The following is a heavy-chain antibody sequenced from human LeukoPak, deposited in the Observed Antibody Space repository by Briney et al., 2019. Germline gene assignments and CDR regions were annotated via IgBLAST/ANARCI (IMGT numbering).Heavy chain of an antibody. CDR1: GYTFTGYY. D-gene: IGHD3-22*01. CDR3: AKDRGRYYDSNGHYWGYYFDS. CDR2: INPNSGGT. Sequence: ASVKVSCKASGYTFTGYYMHWVRQAPGQGLEWMGWINPNSGGTNYAQKFQGRVTMTRDTSISTAYMELSRLRSDDTAVYYCAKDRGRYYDSNGHYWGYYFDSWGQGILVTVST. V-gene: IGHV1-2*02. J-gene: IGHJ4*02.